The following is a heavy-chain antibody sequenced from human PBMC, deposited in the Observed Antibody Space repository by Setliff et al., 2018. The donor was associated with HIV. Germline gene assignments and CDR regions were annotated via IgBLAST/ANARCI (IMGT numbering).Heavy chain of an antibody. CDR2: INPNSGGT. CDR3: ARDFGGYCSSMSCPGLFDP. J-gene: IGHJ5*02. V-gene: IGHV1-2*04. D-gene: IGHD2-2*01. CDR1: GGTFSNYG. Sequence: ASVKVSCKASGGTFSNYGMSWVRQAPGQGLEWMGWINPNSGGTNYAQKFQGWVTMTRDTSISTAYMELSRLRSEDTAVYYCARDFGGYCSSMSCPGLFDPWGQGTLVTVSS.